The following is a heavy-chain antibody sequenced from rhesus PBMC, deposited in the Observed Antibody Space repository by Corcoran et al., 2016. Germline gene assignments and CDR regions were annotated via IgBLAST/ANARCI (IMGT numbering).Heavy chain of an antibody. Sequence: QVQLQESGPGLVKPSETLSVTCAVSGGSISSSYWSWIRQAPGKGREWIGYIYGSGGSNYINPPRRSRITLSEDTSKNQFYLKLSYVTAADTAVYYCAASGRIEYAFDFWGQGLRVTVSS. CDR1: GGSISSSY. D-gene: IGHD3-16*01. CDR2: IYGSGGSN. CDR3: AASGRIEYAFDF. V-gene: IGHV4-169*01. J-gene: IGHJ3*01.